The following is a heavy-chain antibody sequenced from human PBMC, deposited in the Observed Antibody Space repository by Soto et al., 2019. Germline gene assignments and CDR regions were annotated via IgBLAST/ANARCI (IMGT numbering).Heavy chain of an antibody. V-gene: IGHV3-30-3*01. D-gene: IGHD4-17*01. J-gene: IGHJ4*02. Sequence: QVQLVESGGGVVQPGRSLRLSCAASGFTFSSYAMHWVRQAPGKGLEWVAVISYDGRNKYYADSVKGRFTISRDNSKNTLYLQMNSLRAEDTAVYYCARVANIQDYGDRFDYWGQGTLVTVSS. CDR1: GFTFSSYA. CDR3: ARVANIQDYGDRFDY. CDR2: ISYDGRNK.